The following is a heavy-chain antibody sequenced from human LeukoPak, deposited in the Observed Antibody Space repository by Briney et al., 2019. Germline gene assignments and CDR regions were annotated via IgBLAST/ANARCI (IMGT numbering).Heavy chain of an antibody. CDR3: ARELGSSTSSGAFDI. D-gene: IGHD2-2*01. J-gene: IGHJ3*02. CDR2: IYYSGST. V-gene: IGHV4-59*01. Sequence: SETLSLTCTVSGGSISSYYWSWIRQPPGNGLEWIGYIYYSGSTNYNPSLKSRVTISVDTSKNQFSLKLSSVTAADTAVYYCARELGSSTSSGAFDIWGQGTMVTVSS. CDR1: GGSISSYY.